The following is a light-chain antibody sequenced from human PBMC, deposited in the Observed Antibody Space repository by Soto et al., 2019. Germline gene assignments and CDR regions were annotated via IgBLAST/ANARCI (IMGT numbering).Light chain of an antibody. CDR1: QDISSY. V-gene: IGKV1-33*01. CDR3: QQYDNLPLT. Sequence: DIQMTQSPSSLSASVGDRVTITCQASQDISSYLNWYQQKPGKAPKLLIYDASNLETGVPSRFSGSGSGTDFTFTISSLQPEHIATYYCQQYDNLPLTFGGGTKVEIK. CDR2: DAS. J-gene: IGKJ4*01.